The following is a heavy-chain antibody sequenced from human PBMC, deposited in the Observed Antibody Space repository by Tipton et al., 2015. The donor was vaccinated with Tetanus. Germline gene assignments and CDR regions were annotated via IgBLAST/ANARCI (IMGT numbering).Heavy chain of an antibody. CDR1: GFTVSSYQ. D-gene: IGHD7-27*01. V-gene: IGHV3-53*01. CDR2: IYSDGST. Sequence: VQLVQSGGGMTQPGDSLRLSCAASGFTVSSYQMTWVRQAAGKGLEWVSVIYSDGSTYYADSVKGRFTISRDNLKNTLSLQRNSLRAEDTAVYYCARGLGVDYWGQGTLVTVSS. CDR3: ARGLGVDY. J-gene: IGHJ4*02.